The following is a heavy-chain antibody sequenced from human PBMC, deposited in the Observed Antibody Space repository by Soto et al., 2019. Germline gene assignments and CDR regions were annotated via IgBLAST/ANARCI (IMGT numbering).Heavy chain of an antibody. CDR1: GDSVSSNSAA. CDR2: TYYRSKWYN. CDR3: ARETPSGWGSGWRMDV. Sequence: PSETLSLTCAISGDSVSSNSAAWNWLRQSPSRGLEWLGRTYYRSKWYNDYAVSVKSRITINPDTSKNQFSLQLNSVTPEDTAVYYCARETPSGWGSGWRMDVWGQGTTVTVSS. V-gene: IGHV6-1*01. J-gene: IGHJ6*02. D-gene: IGHD6-19*01.